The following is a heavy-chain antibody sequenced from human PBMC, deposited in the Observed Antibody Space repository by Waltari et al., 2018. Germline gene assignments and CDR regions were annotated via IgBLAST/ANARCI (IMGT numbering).Heavy chain of an antibody. CDR1: GVSISTGSPC. CDR3: ARDSLETGDPWFFDL. CDR2: IHTSGGT. V-gene: IGHV4-61*02. D-gene: IGHD7-27*01. J-gene: IGHJ2*01. Sequence: QVQLQQSGPGLVKPSQTLSLTCTVSGVSISTGSPCGNWIRQPAGKGLEWIGRIHTSGGTKYNPSLKSRVTISVDTSQNQFSLNLNSVTAADTALYFCARDSLETGDPWFFDLWGRGTLVTVSS.